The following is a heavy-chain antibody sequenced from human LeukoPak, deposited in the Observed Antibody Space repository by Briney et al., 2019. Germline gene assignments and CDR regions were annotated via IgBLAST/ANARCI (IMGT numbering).Heavy chain of an antibody. J-gene: IGHJ4*02. D-gene: IGHD2-21*01. CDR3: ARFTHGGDFDY. CDR2: INSDGSST. V-gene: IGHV3-74*01. Sequence: GGSLRLSCAASGFTFSSYWMHWVRQAPGKGLVWVSRINSDGSSTNYADSVKGRFTISRDNAKNTLYLQMNSLRAEDTAVYYCARFTHGGDFDYWGQGTLVTVSS. CDR1: GFTFSSYW.